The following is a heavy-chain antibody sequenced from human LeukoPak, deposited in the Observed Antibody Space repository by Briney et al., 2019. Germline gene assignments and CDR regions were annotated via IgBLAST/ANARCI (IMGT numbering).Heavy chain of an antibody. CDR3: ARAAGSHNWFDP. CDR1: GGSFSGYY. V-gene: IGHV4-34*01. D-gene: IGHD6-13*01. CDR2: INQSGST. Sequence: ETPCVTCAVYGGSFSGYYWSWIRQPPGKGLEWIGEINQSGSTESNPSQNRRVTISVDTSKNQFSLKLSSVTAADTAVYYCARAAGSHNWFDPWGPGNLGSVSS. J-gene: IGHJ5*02.